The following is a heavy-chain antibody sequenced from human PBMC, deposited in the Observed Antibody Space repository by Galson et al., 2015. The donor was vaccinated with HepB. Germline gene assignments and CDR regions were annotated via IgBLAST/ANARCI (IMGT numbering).Heavy chain of an antibody. CDR2: INWNGGST. CDR1: GFTFDDYA. CDR3: ARAFGYSYYDAFDI. Sequence: SLRLSCAASGFTFDDYAMSWVRQAPGKGLEWVSAINWNGGSTGYADYVKGRFTISRDNAKNSLYLHMDSLRAEDTALYHCARAFGYSYYDAFDIWGQGTIVTVSS. D-gene: IGHD5-18*01. J-gene: IGHJ3*02. V-gene: IGHV3-20*01.